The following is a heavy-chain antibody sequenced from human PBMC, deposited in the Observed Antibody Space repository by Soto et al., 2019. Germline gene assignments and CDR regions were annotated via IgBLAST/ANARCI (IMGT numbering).Heavy chain of an antibody. CDR3: AREWGFCGDYVLYYYYGMDV. CDR2: IIPIFGTA. D-gene: IGHD4-17*01. Sequence: SVKVSCKASGGTFSSYAISWVRQAPGQGLEWMGGIIPIFGTANYAQKFQGRVTITADESTSTAYMELSSLRSEDTAVYYCAREWGFCGDYVLYYYYGMDVWGQGTTVTVSS. V-gene: IGHV1-69*13. J-gene: IGHJ6*02. CDR1: GGTFSSYA.